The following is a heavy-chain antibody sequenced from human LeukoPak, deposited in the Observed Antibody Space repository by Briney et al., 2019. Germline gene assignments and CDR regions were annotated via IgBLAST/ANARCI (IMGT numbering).Heavy chain of an antibody. Sequence: SGPTLVNPTQTLTLTCTFSGFSLSTSGVGVGWIRQPPGKALEWLALIYWDDDKRYSPSLKSRLNITKDTSKNQVVLTMTNMDPVDTATYYCAHMFRGYYDSSGYYRFWGQGTLVTVSS. CDR3: AHMFRGYYDSSGYYRF. CDR2: IYWDDDK. D-gene: IGHD3-22*01. CDR1: GFSLSTSGVG. J-gene: IGHJ4*02. V-gene: IGHV2-5*02.